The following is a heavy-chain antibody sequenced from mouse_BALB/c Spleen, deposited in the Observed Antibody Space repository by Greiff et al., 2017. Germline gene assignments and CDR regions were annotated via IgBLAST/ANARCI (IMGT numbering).Heavy chain of an antibody. CDR1: GYSFTSYY. Sequence: VQLKESGPELMKPGASVKISCKASGYSFTSYYMHWVKQSHGKSLEWIGYIDPFNGGTSYNQKFKGKATLTVDKSSSTAYMHLSSLTSEDSAVYYCAANWGNYFDYWGQGTTLTVSS. J-gene: IGHJ2*01. CDR2: IDPFNGGT. V-gene: IGHV1S135*01. D-gene: IGHD4-1*01. CDR3: AANWGNYFDY.